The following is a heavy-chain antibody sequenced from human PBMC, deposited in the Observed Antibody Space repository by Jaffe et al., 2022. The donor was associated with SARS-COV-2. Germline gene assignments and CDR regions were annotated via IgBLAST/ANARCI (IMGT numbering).Heavy chain of an antibody. J-gene: IGHJ4*02. Sequence: EVQLLESGGGLVQPGGSLRLSCAASGFTFSIYAMTYVRLAPGKGLEWVSTITTGGANTYYADSVKGRFTISRDNSKNTLYLQMNSLRADDTAVYYCAKFGAFGEVTGHVDSWGQGTLVTVSS. V-gene: IGHV3-23*01. CDR3: AKFGAFGEVTGHVDS. D-gene: IGHD3-16*01. CDR1: GFTFSIYA. CDR2: ITTGGANT.